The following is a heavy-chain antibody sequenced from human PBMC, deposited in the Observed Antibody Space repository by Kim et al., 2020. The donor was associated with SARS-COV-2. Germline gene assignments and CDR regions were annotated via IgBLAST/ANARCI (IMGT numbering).Heavy chain of an antibody. J-gene: IGHJ6*02. CDR3: AINIAARPGYYYGMDV. D-gene: IGHD6-6*01. V-gene: IGHV3-53*01. Sequence: SVKGRFTISRDKSKNTLYLQMNSLRAEDTAVYYCAINIAARPGYYYGMDVWGQGTTVTVSS.